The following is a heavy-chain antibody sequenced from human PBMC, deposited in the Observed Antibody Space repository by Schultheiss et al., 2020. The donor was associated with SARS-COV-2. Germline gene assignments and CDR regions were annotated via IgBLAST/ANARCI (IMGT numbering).Heavy chain of an antibody. CDR2: INHSGST. V-gene: IGHV4-34*01. J-gene: IGHJ6*02. D-gene: IGHD6-19*01. CDR3: ARVGSSGWYSDYYYGMDV. Sequence: SETLSLTCAVYGGSFSGYYWSWIRQPPGKGLEWIGEINHSGSTNYNPSLKSRVTISVDTSKNQFSLKLSSVTAADTAVYYCARVGSSGWYSDYYYGMDVWGQGTTVTVSS. CDR1: GGSFSGYY.